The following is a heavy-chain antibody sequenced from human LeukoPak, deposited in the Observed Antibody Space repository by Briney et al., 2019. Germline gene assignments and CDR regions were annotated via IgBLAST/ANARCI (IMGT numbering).Heavy chain of an antibody. CDR1: GFTFSSYG. V-gene: IGHV3-30*18. CDR3: ANLYYDSSGDDY. Sequence: GGSLRFSCAASGFTFSSYGMHWVRQAPGKGLEWVAVISYDGSNKYYADSVKGRFTISRDNSRNTLYLQMNSLRAEDTAVYYCANLYYDSSGDDYWGQGTLVTVSS. D-gene: IGHD3-22*01. CDR2: ISYDGSNK. J-gene: IGHJ4*02.